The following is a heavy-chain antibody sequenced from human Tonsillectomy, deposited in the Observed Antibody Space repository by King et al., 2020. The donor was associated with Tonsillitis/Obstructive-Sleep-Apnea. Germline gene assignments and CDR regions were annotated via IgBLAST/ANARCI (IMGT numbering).Heavy chain of an antibody. J-gene: IGHJ6*03. CDR1: GYSFTSYW. V-gene: IGHV5-10-1*01. CDR3: ATTTVSYYYYYMDV. CDR2: IDPSDSYT. Sequence: VQLVESGAEVKKPGESLRISCKGSGYSFTSYWISWVRQMPGKGLEWMGRIDPSDSYTNYNPSFQGHVTISADKSISTAYLQWSSLKASDTAMYYCATTTVSYYYYYMDVWGKGTTVTVSS. D-gene: IGHD4-11*01.